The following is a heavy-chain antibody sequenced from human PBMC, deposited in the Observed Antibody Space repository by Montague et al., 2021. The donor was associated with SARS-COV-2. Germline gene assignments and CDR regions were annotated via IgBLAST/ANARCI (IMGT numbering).Heavy chain of an antibody. D-gene: IGHD3-22*01. CDR3: ARDTRITMIVVVQGYGMDV. CDR2: IYYSGST. V-gene: IGHV4-39*07. CDR1: GGSISSSSYY. Sequence: SETLSLTCTVSGGSISSSSYYWGWIRQPPGKGLEWIGSIYYSGSTYYNPSLKSRVTISVVTSKNQFSLKLSSVTAADTAVYYCARDTRITMIVVVQGYGMDVWGQGTTVTVSS. J-gene: IGHJ6*02.